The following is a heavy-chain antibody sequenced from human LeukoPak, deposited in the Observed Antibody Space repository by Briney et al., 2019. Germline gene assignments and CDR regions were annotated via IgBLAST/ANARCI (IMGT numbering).Heavy chain of an antibody. J-gene: IGHJ4*02. Sequence: SETLSLTCIVSGGSISSSSYYWSWIRQPPGKGLEWIGEINHSGSTNYNPSLKSRVTISVDTSKNQFSLKLSSVTAADTAVYYCARLREPYYYGSGNRGEGYYFDYWGQGTLVTVSS. CDR3: ARLREPYYYGSGNRGEGYYFDY. CDR1: GGSISSSSYY. D-gene: IGHD3-10*01. CDR2: INHSGST. V-gene: IGHV4-39*07.